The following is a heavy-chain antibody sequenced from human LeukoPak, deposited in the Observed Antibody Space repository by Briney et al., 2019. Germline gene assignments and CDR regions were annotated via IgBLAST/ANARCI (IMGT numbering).Heavy chain of an antibody. D-gene: IGHD2-2*02. V-gene: IGHV5-51*01. Sequence: HGESLKISCKGSGYSFTTYCIVWVRQMPGKGLEWMGIICPADSDTRYSPSFQGQVTISADKSISTAYLQWSSLKASDTAMYYCARGFEAAIMSWFDPWGQGTLVTVSS. CDR2: ICPADSDT. CDR3: ARGFEAAIMSWFDP. J-gene: IGHJ5*02. CDR1: GYSFTTYC.